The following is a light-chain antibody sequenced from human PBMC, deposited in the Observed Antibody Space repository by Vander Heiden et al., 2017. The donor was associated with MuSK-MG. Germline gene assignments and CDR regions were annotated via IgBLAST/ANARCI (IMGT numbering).Light chain of an antibody. CDR2: WAS. CDR1: QSVLYSSNNKNY. CDR3: QQDDSTPIT. Sequence: DIVMTPSPDSLAVSLGERATINCKSSQSVLYSSNNKNYLAWYQQKPGQPPKLLIYWASTRESGVPDRFSGSGSGTDFTLTISILQAEDVAVYYCQQDDSTPITFGQGTRLEIK. V-gene: IGKV4-1*01. J-gene: IGKJ5*01.